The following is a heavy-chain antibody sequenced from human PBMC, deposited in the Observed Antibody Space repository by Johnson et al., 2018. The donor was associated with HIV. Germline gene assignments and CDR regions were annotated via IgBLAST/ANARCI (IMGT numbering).Heavy chain of an antibody. Sequence: QVQLVESGGGVVQPGRSLRLSCAASGFTFSSYAMHWVRQAPGKGLEWVAVISYDGSNKYYADSVKGRFTISIDNSKNTLYLQMNSLRAEDTAVYYCASPLEAAAGPMDAFDIWGQGTMVTVSS. CDR1: GFTFSSYA. CDR2: ISYDGSNK. J-gene: IGHJ3*02. CDR3: ASPLEAAAGPMDAFDI. V-gene: IGHV3-30-3*01. D-gene: IGHD6-13*01.